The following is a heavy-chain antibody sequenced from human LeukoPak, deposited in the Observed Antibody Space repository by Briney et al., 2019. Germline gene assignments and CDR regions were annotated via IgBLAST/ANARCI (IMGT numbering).Heavy chain of an antibody. D-gene: IGHD5-18*01. CDR1: GGSISSYY. Sequence: SETLSLTCTVSGGSISSYYWSWIRQPPGKGLEWIGYIYYSGSTNYNPSLKSRVTISVDTSKNQFSLKLSSVTAADTAVYYCARYSYGSRRWFDPWGQGTLVTVSS. CDR3: ARYSYGSRRWFDP. CDR2: IYYSGST. V-gene: IGHV4-59*12. J-gene: IGHJ5*02.